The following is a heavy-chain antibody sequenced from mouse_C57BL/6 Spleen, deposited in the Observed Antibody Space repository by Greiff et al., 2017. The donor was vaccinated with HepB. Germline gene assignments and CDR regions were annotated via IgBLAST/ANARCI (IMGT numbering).Heavy chain of an antibody. Sequence: DVKLVESGGGLVKPGGSLKLSCAASGFTFSSYAMSWVRQTPEKRLEWVATISDGGSYTYYPDNVKGRFTISRDKAKNNLYLQMSHLTSEDTAMYYCAKVISTGWYFDVWGTGTTVTVSS. CDR1: GFTFSSYA. V-gene: IGHV5-4*03. D-gene: IGHD1-1*01. CDR2: ISDGGSYT. CDR3: AKVISTGWYFDV. J-gene: IGHJ1*03.